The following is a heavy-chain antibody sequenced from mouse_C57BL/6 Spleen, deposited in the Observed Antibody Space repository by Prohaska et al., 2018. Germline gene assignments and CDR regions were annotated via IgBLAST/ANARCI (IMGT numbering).Heavy chain of an antibody. V-gene: IGHV11-2*01. CDR1: GFTFSGFW. Sequence: EVQLLETGGGLVQPGGSRGLSCEGSGFTFSGFWMSWVRQTPGKTLEWIGDINSDGSAXNYEPSIKYRFTIFRDNDKSTLYLQMSNVRSEDTATYFCMRYGNYWYFDVWGTGTTVTVSS. CDR3: MRYGNYWYFDV. J-gene: IGHJ1*03. D-gene: IGHD2-1*01. CDR2: INSDGSAX.